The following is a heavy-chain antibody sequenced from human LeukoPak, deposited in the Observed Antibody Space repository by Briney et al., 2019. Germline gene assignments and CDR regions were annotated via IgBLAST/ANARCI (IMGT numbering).Heavy chain of an antibody. V-gene: IGHV1-2*02. CDR2: PNSGGT. J-gene: IGHJ5*02. D-gene: IGHD2-2*01. Sequence: PNSGGTNYAQKFQGRVTMTRDTSISTAYMELSRLRSDDTAVYYCASNVVVPAATMNWFDPWGQGTLVTVSS. CDR3: ASNVVVPAATMNWFDP.